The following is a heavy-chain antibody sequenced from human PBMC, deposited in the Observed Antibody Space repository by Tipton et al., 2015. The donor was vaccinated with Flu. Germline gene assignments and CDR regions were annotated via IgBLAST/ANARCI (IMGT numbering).Heavy chain of an antibody. V-gene: IGHV4-38-2*01. J-gene: IGHJ5*02. CDR3: AGRDYSNYVSEPKNWFDP. CDR2: IHRTGNS. D-gene: IGHD4-11*01. Sequence: TLSLTCSVSGDAVASDYYWGWIRQSPGKGLEWIGNIHRTGNSYYSPSLKSRVTMSVDTSKNQFSLKLTSVTAADTAVYFCAGRDYSNYVSEPKNWFDPWGQGILVTVSS. CDR1: GDAVASDYY.